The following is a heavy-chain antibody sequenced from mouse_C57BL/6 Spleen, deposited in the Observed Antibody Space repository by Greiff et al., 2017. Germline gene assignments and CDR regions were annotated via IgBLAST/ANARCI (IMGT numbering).Heavy chain of an antibody. CDR2: IYPGDGDT. Sequence: QVQLQQSGPELVKPGASVKISCKASGYAFSSSWMNWVKQRPGKGLEWIGRIYPGDGDTNYNGKFKGKATLTADKSSSTAYLQLSSLTSEDSAVYFCAIGGSSSFAYWGQGTLVTVSA. CDR1: GYAFSSSW. D-gene: IGHD2-14*01. CDR3: AIGGSSSFAY. V-gene: IGHV1-82*01. J-gene: IGHJ3*01.